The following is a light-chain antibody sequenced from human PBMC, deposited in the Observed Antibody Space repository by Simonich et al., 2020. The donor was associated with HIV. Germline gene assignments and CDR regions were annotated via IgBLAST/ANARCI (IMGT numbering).Light chain of an antibody. V-gene: IGKV4-1*01. Sequence: IVMTQSPDSLXXXLGERXXINCTPSQIVLYTSXNKNYLAWYQQKPGQPPKLLIYWAXXXESGXXYRXXGSXXXXXFTXXXSSLQAEDVAVYYCQQXXXXXRTXXQGTKVEIK. J-gene: IGKJ1*01. CDR3: QQXXXXXRT. CDR1: QIVLYTSXNKNY. CDR2: WAX.